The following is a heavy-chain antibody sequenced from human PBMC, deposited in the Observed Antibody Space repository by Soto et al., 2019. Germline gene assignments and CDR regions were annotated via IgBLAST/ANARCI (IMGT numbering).Heavy chain of an antibody. CDR2: TYYRSKWYN. V-gene: IGHV6-1*01. J-gene: IGHJ5*02. CDR3: ARTHRSWSVPAAATLNNWYYP. CDR1: RDIVASNSAA. Sequence: SHTVSLAWAISRDIVASNSAAWDWIRQSPSRGLEWLGGTYYRSKWYNDYAVSVKSRITINPDTSKNQFSLQLNSVTPEDTAVYYCARTHRSWSVPAAATLNNWYYPWGQGTLVTASS. D-gene: IGHD2-2*01.